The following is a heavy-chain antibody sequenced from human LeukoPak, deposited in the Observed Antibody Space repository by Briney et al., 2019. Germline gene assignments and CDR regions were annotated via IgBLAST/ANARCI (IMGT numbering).Heavy chain of an antibody. V-gene: IGHV3-23*01. CDR1: GLIVSNNY. CDR3: AKHPHIVVVPAPFFY. Sequence: GGSLRLSCAASGLIVSNNYMSWVRQAPGKGLEWVSAISGSGGSTYYADSVKGRFTISRDNSKNTLYLQMNSLRAEDTAVYYCAKHPHIVVVPAPFFYWGQGTLVTVSS. J-gene: IGHJ4*02. CDR2: ISGSGGST. D-gene: IGHD2-2*01.